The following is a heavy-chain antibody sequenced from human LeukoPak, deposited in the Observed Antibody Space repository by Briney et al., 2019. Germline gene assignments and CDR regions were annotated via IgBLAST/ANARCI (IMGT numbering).Heavy chain of an antibody. J-gene: IGHJ4*02. CDR3: AKSLYSSSSGDY. CDR1: GFTFSSYG. CDR2: ISSSGGST. V-gene: IGHV3-23*01. Sequence: GGSLRLSCAASGFTFSSYGMSWVRQAPGKGLQWVSGISSSGGSTYYVDSVKGRFTISTDNSKNTLYLQMNSLRAEDTAVYYCAKSLYSSSSGDYWGQGTLVTVSS. D-gene: IGHD6-6*01.